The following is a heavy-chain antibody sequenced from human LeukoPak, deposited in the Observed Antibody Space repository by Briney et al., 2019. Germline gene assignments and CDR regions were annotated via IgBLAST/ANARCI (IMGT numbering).Heavy chain of an antibody. V-gene: IGHV3-23*01. CDR1: GFPFSSFA. CDR3: TRDRYSSGWDEFDH. J-gene: IGHJ4*02. D-gene: IGHD6-19*01. Sequence: QSGGSLRLSCVASGFPFSSFAMSWVRQVPGKGLEWVSDISGSGGSTYYADSVKGRFTTSRDNSKNILYLQMNGLGAEDTAVYYCTRDRYSSGWDEFDHWGQGTLVTVSS. CDR2: ISGSGGST.